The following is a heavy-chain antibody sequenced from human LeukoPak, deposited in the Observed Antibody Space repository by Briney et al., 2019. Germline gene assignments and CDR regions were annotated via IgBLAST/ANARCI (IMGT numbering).Heavy chain of an antibody. CDR1: GFTVSSNY. CDR3: ATKDVGIGGGGGGMDV. V-gene: IGHV3-53*04. J-gene: IGHJ6*02. CDR2: IYSGGST. D-gene: IGHD1-26*01. Sequence: GGSLRLSCAASGFTVSSNYMSWVRQAPGKGLEWVSVIYSGGSTYYADSVKGRFTISRHNSKNTLYLQMNSLRAEDTAVYYCATKDVGIGGGGGGMDVWGQGTTVTVSS.